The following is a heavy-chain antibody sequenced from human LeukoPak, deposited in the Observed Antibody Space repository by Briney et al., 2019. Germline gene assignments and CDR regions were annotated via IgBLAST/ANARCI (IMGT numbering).Heavy chain of an antibody. Sequence: PGGSLRLSCSASGFTFSSYPIHWVRQAPGKGLEYVTAISSGGKTAYYADSVKGRFTISRDNSKNTVFLQMSSLSAEDSAVYYCVKARGYCSTSSCFLEYWGQGTLVTVSS. D-gene: IGHD2-2*01. CDR2: ISSGGKTA. V-gene: IGHV3-64D*06. CDR1: GFTFSSYP. CDR3: VKARGYCSTSSCFLEY. J-gene: IGHJ4*02.